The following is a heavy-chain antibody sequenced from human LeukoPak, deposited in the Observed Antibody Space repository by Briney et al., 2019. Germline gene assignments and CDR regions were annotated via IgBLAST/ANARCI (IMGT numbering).Heavy chain of an antibody. D-gene: IGHD2-15*01. CDR3: GRDALVGYFSYYYMDV. Sequence: SETLSLTCTVSGGSISSHYWTWIRQSPVKGQEWIGDISNSGSTSYNPSLTSRVTISIDPSKNQFSLKLSSVTAADTAVYYCGRDALVGYFSYYYMDVWGKGTTVTVSS. J-gene: IGHJ6*03. CDR2: ISNSGST. CDR1: GGSISSHY. V-gene: IGHV4-59*11.